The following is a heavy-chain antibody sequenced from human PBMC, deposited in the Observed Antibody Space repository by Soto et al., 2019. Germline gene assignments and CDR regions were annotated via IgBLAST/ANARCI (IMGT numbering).Heavy chain of an antibody. V-gene: IGHV3-21*01. CDR3: AREGTDFGVVIAGLDV. CDR2: ISSRSSYI. D-gene: IGHD3-3*01. CDR1: GFPFSSYT. Sequence: KPGGSLRLSCEASGFPFSSYTMNWVRQAPGKGLEWVSSISSRSSYIYYADSMKGRFTISRDNAKNSLHLQMNSLTAEDTAVYYCAREGTDFGVVIAGLDVWGQGTTVTVSS. J-gene: IGHJ6*02.